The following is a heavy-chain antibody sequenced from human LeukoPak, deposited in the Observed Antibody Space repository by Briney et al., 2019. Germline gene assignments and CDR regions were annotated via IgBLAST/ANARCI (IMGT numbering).Heavy chain of an antibody. Sequence: PSETLSLTCTVSGGSISSGNYYWSWIRQPAGKGLEWIGRIFATGSTDYNPSLKSRVTISVDTSKNQFSLKLRSVTAADTAVYYCARVVQSTDSSGFYLPEYFQHWGQGTLVTVSS. CDR1: GGSISSGNYY. V-gene: IGHV4-61*02. CDR2: IFATGST. J-gene: IGHJ1*01. D-gene: IGHD3-22*01. CDR3: ARVVQSTDSSGFYLPEYFQH.